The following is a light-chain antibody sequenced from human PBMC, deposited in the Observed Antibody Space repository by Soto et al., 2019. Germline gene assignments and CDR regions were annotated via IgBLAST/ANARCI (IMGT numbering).Light chain of an antibody. CDR3: QEYNYWPRYT. CDR1: QSVSSN. J-gene: IGKJ2*01. V-gene: IGKV3-15*01. CDR2: GTS. Sequence: EVLMTQSPATLSVSPGERATLSCRASQSVSSNLAWYQQKPGQPPRLLIHGTSTRATGIPARCSGSGFGTEFTLTISSLQSEDFAVYYCQEYNYWPRYTFGQGTKLEIK.